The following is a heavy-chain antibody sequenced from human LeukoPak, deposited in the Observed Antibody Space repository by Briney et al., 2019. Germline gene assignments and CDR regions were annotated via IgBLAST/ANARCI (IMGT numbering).Heavy chain of an antibody. D-gene: IGHD3-22*01. V-gene: IGHV1-69*04. Sequence: ASVKVSCKASGGTFSSYAISWVRQAPGQGLEWMGRIIPILGIANYAQKFQGRVTITADKSTSTAYMELSSLRSEDTAVYYCARALYYYDSSGTLDYWGQGTLVTVSS. CDR1: GGTFSSYA. CDR2: IIPILGIA. CDR3: ARALYYYDSSGTLDY. J-gene: IGHJ4*02.